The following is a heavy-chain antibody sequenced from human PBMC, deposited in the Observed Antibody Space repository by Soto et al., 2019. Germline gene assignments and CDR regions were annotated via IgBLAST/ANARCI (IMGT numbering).Heavy chain of an antibody. D-gene: IGHD4-17*01. V-gene: IGHV3-53*01. CDR2: IYSGGST. CDR3: ARVTGGDYFDY. CDR1: GFTVSSNY. Sequence: EVQLVESGGGLIQPGGSLRLSCAASGFTVSSNYMSWVRQAPGKGLEWVSLIYSGGSTYYADSVKGRFTISRDNSKKTLYLQMNSLRAEDTAVYYCARVTGGDYFDYWGQGTLVTVSS. J-gene: IGHJ4*02.